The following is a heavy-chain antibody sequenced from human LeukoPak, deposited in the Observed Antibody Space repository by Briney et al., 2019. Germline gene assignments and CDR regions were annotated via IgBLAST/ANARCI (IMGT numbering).Heavy chain of an antibody. CDR3: ARHSGSYGGAFDI. Sequence: SETLSLTCRVSGGSSSSYYWSWIRQSPGKGLEWIAYVYNSGSTNYNPSLKSRVTISVDTSKNRLSLNLSSVTVADTAVYYCARHSGSYGGAFDIWGQGTMVTVSS. D-gene: IGHD1-26*01. V-gene: IGHV4-59*08. CDR1: GGSSSSYY. CDR2: VYNSGST. J-gene: IGHJ3*02.